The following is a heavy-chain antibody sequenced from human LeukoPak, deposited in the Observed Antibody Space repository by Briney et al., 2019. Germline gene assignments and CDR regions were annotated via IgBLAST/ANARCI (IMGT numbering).Heavy chain of an antibody. Sequence: ASVKVSCKASGYTFTSYGISWVRQAPGQGLEWMGWISAYNGNTNCAQKLQGRVTMTTDTSTSTAYMELRSLRSDDTAVYYCGFTLRLEGDSPIDYWGQGTLVTVSS. D-gene: IGHD3-10*01. J-gene: IGHJ4*02. CDR1: GYTFTSYG. V-gene: IGHV1-18*01. CDR2: ISAYNGNT. CDR3: GFTLRLEGDSPIDY.